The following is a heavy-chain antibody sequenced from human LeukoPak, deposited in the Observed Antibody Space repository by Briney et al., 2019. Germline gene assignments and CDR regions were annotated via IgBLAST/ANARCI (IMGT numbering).Heavy chain of an antibody. Sequence: SETLSLTCTVSGGSISSGGYYWSWIRQHPGKGLEWIGYIYYSGSTYYNPSLKSRVTISVDTSKNQFSLKLSSVTAADTAVYYCARLGSGSYPPFDYWGQGTLVTVSS. V-gene: IGHV4-31*03. CDR2: IYYSGST. CDR3: ARLGSGSYPPFDY. J-gene: IGHJ4*02. D-gene: IGHD1-26*01. CDR1: GGSISSGGYY.